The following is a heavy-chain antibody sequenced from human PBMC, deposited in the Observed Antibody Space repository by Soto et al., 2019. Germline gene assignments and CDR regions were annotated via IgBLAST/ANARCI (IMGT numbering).Heavy chain of an antibody. CDR2: ISGSGGST. D-gene: IGHD1-26*01. J-gene: IGHJ4*02. Sequence: GGSLRLSCAASGFTFSSYAMSWVRQAPGKGLEWVSVISGSGGSTYYADSVKGRFTISRDNSKNTLYLQMNSLRANGRALDYCAKDRLAGGFDDWGQGTLVTVSS. V-gene: IGHV3-23*01. CDR3: AKDRLAGGFDD. CDR1: GFTFSSYA.